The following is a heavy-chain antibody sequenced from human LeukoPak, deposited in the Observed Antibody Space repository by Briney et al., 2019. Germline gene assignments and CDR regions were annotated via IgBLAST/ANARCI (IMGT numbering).Heavy chain of an antibody. CDR3: ARVIAARHFDY. Sequence: GGSLRLSCAASGFTVSNTYMSWVRQAPGKGLGWVSLIYSGGSTYYADSVKGRFTISRDNSMNTMFLQMNSLRAEDTAVYYCARVIAARHFDYWGQGTLVTVSS. V-gene: IGHV3-66*01. CDR1: GFTVSNTY. J-gene: IGHJ4*02. CDR2: IYSGGST. D-gene: IGHD6-6*01.